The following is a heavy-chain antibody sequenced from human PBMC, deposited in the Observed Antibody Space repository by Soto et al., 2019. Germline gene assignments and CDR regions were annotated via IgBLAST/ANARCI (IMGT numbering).Heavy chain of an antibody. V-gene: IGHV4-39*01. CDR1: GGSFSSSSHY. D-gene: IGHD2-8*01. Sequence: SETLSRTCTVSGGSFSSSSHYWVWIRQPPGKGLEWVGSIYYDGRTYYNASLKSRVTISVDTSKNQFSLKVNSVTVADTAVYYCARRSHTNWPAYWGHGTQVTVS. CDR2: IYYDGRT. J-gene: IGHJ4*01. CDR3: ARRSHTNWPAY.